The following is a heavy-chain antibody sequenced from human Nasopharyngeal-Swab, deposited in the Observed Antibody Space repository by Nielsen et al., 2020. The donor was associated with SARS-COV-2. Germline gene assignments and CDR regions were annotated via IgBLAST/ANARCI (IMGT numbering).Heavy chain of an antibody. Sequence: ETLSLTCAVYGGSFSGYYWSWIRQPPGKGLEWIGEINHSGSTNYNPSLKSRVTISVDTSKNQFSLRLSSVTAADTAVYYCARENYYDSSDYYGGYFDYWGQGTLVTVSS. CDR3: ARENYYDSSDYYGGYFDY. J-gene: IGHJ4*02. V-gene: IGHV4-34*01. D-gene: IGHD3-22*01. CDR2: INHSGST. CDR1: GGSFSGYY.